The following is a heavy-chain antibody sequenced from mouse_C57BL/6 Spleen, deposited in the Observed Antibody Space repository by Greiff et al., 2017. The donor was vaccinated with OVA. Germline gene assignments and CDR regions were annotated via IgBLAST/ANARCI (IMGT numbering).Heavy chain of an antibody. D-gene: IGHD2-4*01. V-gene: IGHV1-62-2*01. CDR2: FYPGSGSI. J-gene: IGHJ1*03. Sequence: QVQLQQSGAELVKPGASVKLSCKASGYTFTEYTIHWVKQRSGQGLEWIGWFYPGSGSIKYNEKFKGKATLTADKSSSTAYMELRSLTSEDSAVYFCARERDYDYDVPYFDVWGTGTTVTVSS. CDR3: ARERDYDYDVPYFDV. CDR1: GYTFTEYT.